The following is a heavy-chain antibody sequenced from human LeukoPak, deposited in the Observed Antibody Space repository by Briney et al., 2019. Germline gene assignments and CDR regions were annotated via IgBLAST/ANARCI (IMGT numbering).Heavy chain of an antibody. J-gene: IGHJ4*02. CDR2: ISGRGSIT. CDR3: ARGTFDWNSYLGY. V-gene: IGHV3-23*01. CDR1: GFTFSNYA. D-gene: IGHD1-7*01. Sequence: GGSLRLSCAASGFTFSNYAMSWVRQAPGKGLEWVSAISGRGSITYYADSVKGRFTISRDNSKNTIYMQVNSLRAEDTAIYYCARGTFDWNSYLGYWGQGTLVTVSS.